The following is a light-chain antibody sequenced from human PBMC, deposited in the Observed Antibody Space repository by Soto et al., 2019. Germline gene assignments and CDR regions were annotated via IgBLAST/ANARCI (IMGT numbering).Light chain of an antibody. CDR2: DAS. Sequence: DIQMTQSPSSLSASVGDRVTITCQASQDITMYLNWYQQKPGKAPKLLIYDASILQGGVPSRFSGSGSGTDFTLTITSLQPEDSATYYCQQGYRTPRTFGQGTKVDIK. CDR1: QDITMY. CDR3: QQGYRTPRT. V-gene: IGKV1-39*01. J-gene: IGKJ1*01.